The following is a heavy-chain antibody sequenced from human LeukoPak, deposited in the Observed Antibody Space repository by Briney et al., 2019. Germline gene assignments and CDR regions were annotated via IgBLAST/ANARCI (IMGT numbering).Heavy chain of an antibody. V-gene: IGHV4-34*01. D-gene: IGHD3-22*01. CDR2: INHSGST. CDR1: GGSFSGYY. J-gene: IGHJ4*02. CDR3: ARGYIGYYYDSSGLDY. Sequence: SETLSLTCAVYGGSFSGYYWSWIRQPPGKGLEWIGEINHSGSTNYNPSLKSRVTISVDTSENQFSLKLSSVTAADTAMYYCARGYIGYYYDSSGLDYWGQGTLVTVSS.